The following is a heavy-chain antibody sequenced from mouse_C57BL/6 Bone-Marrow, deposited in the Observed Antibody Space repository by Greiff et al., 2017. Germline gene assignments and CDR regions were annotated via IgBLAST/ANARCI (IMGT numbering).Heavy chain of an antibody. D-gene: IGHD1-1*01. CDR1: GYAFSSSW. Sequence: QVQLQQSGPELVKPGASVKISCKASGYAFSSSWMNWVKQRPGKGLEWIGRIYPGDGDTNYNGKFKGKATLTADKSSSTAYMQLSSLTSDDSAVYFFARPIYYYGSTWFAYWGQGTLVTVSA. V-gene: IGHV1-82*01. J-gene: IGHJ3*01. CDR2: IYPGDGDT. CDR3: ARPIYYYGSTWFAY.